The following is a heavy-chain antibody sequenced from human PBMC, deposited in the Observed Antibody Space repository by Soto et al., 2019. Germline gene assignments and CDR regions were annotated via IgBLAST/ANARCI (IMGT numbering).Heavy chain of an antibody. J-gene: IGHJ4*01. V-gene: IGHV5-51*01. Sequence: GESLKISCKGSGYSFTNFWIGWVRQMPGKGLEWMGIIYPGDSDTKYSPSFEGQVTISADKSISTAYLQWSSLKASDTAMYYCARHIAGGVSHRYDHCGHGTRVTVPS. CDR1: GYSFTNFW. CDR2: IYPGDSDT. CDR3: ARHIAGGVSHRYDH. D-gene: IGHD3-16*01.